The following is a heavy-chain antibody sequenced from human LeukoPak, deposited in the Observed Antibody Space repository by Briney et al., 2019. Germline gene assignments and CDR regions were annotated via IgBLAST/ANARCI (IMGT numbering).Heavy chain of an antibody. V-gene: IGHV4-59*01. D-gene: IGHD1-14*01. Sequence: SETLSLTCTVSGDSFSSYYWNWIRQPPGKGLEWIGYVYYNGVTNYNPSLKSRVTISVDTSKKQFSLKLNSVTAADTAVYFCARETGAGAFDVWGQGTMVTVSS. CDR1: GDSFSSYY. CDR2: VYYNGVT. CDR3: ARETGAGAFDV. J-gene: IGHJ3*01.